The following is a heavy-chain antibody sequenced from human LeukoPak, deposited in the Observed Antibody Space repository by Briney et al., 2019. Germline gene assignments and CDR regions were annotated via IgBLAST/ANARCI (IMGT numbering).Heavy chain of an antibody. V-gene: IGHV3-48*02. J-gene: IGHJ6*02. CDR1: GFTFSSYS. CDR2: ISSSSTI. CDR3: ARDNRIVLMVYAKWHGMDV. D-gene: IGHD2-8*01. Sequence: GGSLRLSCAASGFTFSSYSMNWVRQAPGKGLEWVSYISSSSTIYYADSVKGRFTISRDNAKNSLYLQMNSLRDEDTAVYYCARDNRIVLMVYAKWHGMDVWGQGTTVTVSS.